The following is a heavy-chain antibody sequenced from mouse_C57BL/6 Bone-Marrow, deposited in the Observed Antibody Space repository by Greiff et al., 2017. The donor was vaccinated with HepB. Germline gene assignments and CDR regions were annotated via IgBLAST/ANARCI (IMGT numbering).Heavy chain of an antibody. CDR2: INSDGGST. D-gene: IGHD2-5*01. Sequence: EVQLVESGGGLVQPGESLKLSCESNEYAFPSHDMSWVSKTPEKRLELVAAINSDGGSTYYPDTLEGRSNISRDNTKNTLYLQMSSLRSEDTALYYCARQVYYSSHERLAYWGQGTLVTVSA. V-gene: IGHV5-2*01. J-gene: IGHJ3*01. CDR1: EYAFPSHD. CDR3: ARQVYYSSHERLAY.